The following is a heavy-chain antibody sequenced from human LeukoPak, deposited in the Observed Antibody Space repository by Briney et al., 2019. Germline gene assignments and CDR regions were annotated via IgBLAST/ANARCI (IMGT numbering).Heavy chain of an antibody. CDR3: ASSAFRTGTWS. CDR2: ISSSSSYI. V-gene: IGHV3-21*01. Sequence: GGSLRLSCAASGFTFSSYSMNWVRQAPGKGLEWVSSISSSSSYIYYADSVKGRFTISRDNAKNSLYLQMNSLRAEDTAVYYCASSAFRTGTWSWGQGTLATVSS. J-gene: IGHJ4*02. D-gene: IGHD2-8*02. CDR1: GFTFSSYS.